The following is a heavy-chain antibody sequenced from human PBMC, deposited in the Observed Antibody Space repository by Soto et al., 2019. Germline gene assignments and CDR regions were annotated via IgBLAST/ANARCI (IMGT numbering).Heavy chain of an antibody. V-gene: IGHV1-69*01. CDR1: GGTFSSHS. J-gene: IGHJ4*01. CDR3: AREVGDGSFSAALLD. CDR2: IITLFGTA. Sequence: VQLMQSGAEVKQPGSSVKVSCKASGGTFSSHSINWVRQAPGQGLEWMGGIITLFGTANYAQNFQGRVTITADQSTHTAYMDLNSIRSDDTAVYYCAREVGDGSFSAALLDWGHGTLVNVSS. D-gene: IGHD2-15*01.